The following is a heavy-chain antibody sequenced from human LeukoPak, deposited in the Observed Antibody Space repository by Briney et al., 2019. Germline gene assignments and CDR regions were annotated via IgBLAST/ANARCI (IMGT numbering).Heavy chain of an antibody. D-gene: IGHD2-2*01. CDR1: GYTFSSYD. Sequence: GRSLRLSCAASGYTFSSYDMHWVRQAPGKGLEWVAFIPYDGSNKYYPDSLKGRFTISRDNSKNTLYLQMNSLRADDTAVYYCAKGGSPAMLDYWGQGTLVAVSS. J-gene: IGHJ4*02. V-gene: IGHV3-30*02. CDR2: IPYDGSNK. CDR3: AKGGSPAMLDY.